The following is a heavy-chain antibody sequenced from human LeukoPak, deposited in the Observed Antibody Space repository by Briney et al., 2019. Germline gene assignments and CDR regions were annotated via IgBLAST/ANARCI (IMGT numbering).Heavy chain of an antibody. CDR1: GYSFTSYW. CDR2: IYPGDSDT. Sequence: GESLKISCKGSGYSFTSYWIGWLRQMPGKALEWLGIIYPGDSDTRYSPSFQGQVTISADKSISTAYLQWSSLKASDTAMYYCARERLAARLWFDPWGQGTLVTVSS. V-gene: IGHV5-51*01. D-gene: IGHD6-6*01. J-gene: IGHJ5*02. CDR3: ARERLAARLWFDP.